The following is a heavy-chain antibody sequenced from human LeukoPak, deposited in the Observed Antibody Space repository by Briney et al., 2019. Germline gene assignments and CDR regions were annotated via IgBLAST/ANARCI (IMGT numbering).Heavy chain of an antibody. J-gene: IGHJ5*02. D-gene: IGHD3-22*01. V-gene: IGHV1-69*04. CDR1: GGTFSSYA. Sequence: ASVKVSCKASGGTFSSYAISWVRQAPGQGLEWMGRIIPILGIANYAQKFQGRVTITADKPTSTAYMELSSLRSEDTAVYYCARDMIYYSWFDPWGQGTLVTVSS. CDR2: IIPILGIA. CDR3: ARDMIYYSWFDP.